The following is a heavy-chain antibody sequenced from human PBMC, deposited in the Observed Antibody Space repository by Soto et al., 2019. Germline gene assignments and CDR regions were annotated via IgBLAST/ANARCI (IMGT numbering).Heavy chain of an antibody. Sequence: QVQLVQSGAEVKKPGSSVKVSCKASGGTFSSYSISWVRQAPGQGLEWMGRIFPMLTISNYAQKVQGRVTITADKSAGTAYMELSSLRSAYTAVYYCASPLLYVDYGDYVAHEAFDIWGQGTMVTVSS. CDR1: GGTFSSYS. CDR2: IFPMLTIS. J-gene: IGHJ3*02. CDR3: ASPLLYVDYGDYVAHEAFDI. V-gene: IGHV1-69*02. D-gene: IGHD4-17*01.